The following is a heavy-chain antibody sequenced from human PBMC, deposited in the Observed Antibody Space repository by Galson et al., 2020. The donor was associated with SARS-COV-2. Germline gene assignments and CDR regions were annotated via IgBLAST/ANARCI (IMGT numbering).Heavy chain of an antibody. CDR1: RYTFTSYY. D-gene: IGHD4-4*01. J-gene: IGHJ4*02. CDR2: INPSGCRT. Sequence: ASVQVSCKASRYTFTSYYIHWVRQAPGHGLEWMGIINPSGCRTTYAQKFQGRVTMTRDTSTSTVYMELSSLRSEDTAVYYCARGSQGGNDYNYLLFWGQGTLVTVSS. CDR3: ARGSQGGNDYNYLLF. V-gene: IGHV1-46*01.